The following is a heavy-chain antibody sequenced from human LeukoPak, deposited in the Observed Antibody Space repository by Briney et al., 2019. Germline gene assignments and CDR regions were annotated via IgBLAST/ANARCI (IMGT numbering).Heavy chain of an antibody. CDR2: ISYDGSNK. V-gene: IGHV3-30*18. CDR1: GFTFSSYG. Sequence: GSLRLSCAASGFTFSSYGMHWVRQAPGKGLEWVAVISYDGSNKYYADSVKGRFTISRDNSKNTLYLQMNSLRAEDTAVYYCAKERQWPGAGYYFDYWGQGTLVTVSS. J-gene: IGHJ4*02. CDR3: AKERQWPGAGYYFDY. D-gene: IGHD6-19*01.